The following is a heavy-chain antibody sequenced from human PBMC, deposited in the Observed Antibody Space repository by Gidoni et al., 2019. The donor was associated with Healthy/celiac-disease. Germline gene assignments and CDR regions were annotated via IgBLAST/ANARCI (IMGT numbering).Heavy chain of an antibody. J-gene: IGHJ4*02. CDR1: GYSFTSYW. D-gene: IGHD1-26*01. CDR2: IYPGDPDT. CDR3: ARRVGATHFDD. V-gene: IGHV5-51*01. Sequence: VQLVQSGAEVNNPGESLTISCQGSGYSFTSYWIGWVRQMPGKGLEWMGIIYPGDPDTRYSPSFQGQVTISADKSISTDYLQWSSLKAADTAMYYCARRVGATHFDDWGKGTLVTVSS.